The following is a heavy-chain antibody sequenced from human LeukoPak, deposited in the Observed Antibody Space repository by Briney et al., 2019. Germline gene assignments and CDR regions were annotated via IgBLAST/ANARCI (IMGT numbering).Heavy chain of an antibody. CDR2: IYHSGST. Sequence: KPSETLSLTCAVSGYSISSGYYWGWIRQPPGKGLEWIGSIYHSGSTYYNPSLKSRVTISVDTSKNQFSLKLSSVTAADTAVYYCARLIVVVPAAIGRPVAFDIWGQGTMVTVSS. D-gene: IGHD2-2*02. CDR1: GYSISSGYY. CDR3: ARLIVVVPAAIGRPVAFDI. V-gene: IGHV4-38-2*01. J-gene: IGHJ3*02.